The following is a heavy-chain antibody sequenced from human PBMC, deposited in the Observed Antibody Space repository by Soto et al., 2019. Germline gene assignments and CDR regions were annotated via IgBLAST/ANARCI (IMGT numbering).Heavy chain of an antibody. CDR1: GGTFSTYS. CDR3: TIGSWSGEVFDI. CDR2: IIPMLGIS. J-gene: IGHJ3*02. Sequence: QVKLVQSGAEVKTPGSAVKVSCKDSGGTFSTYSMFWVRQAPGQGLEWMGRIIPMLGISNYAQKFQGRVTISADKATGTAYMELSSLRSEDTALYYGTIGSWSGEVFDIWGQGTRVTVSS. V-gene: IGHV1-69*02. D-gene: IGHD2-21*01.